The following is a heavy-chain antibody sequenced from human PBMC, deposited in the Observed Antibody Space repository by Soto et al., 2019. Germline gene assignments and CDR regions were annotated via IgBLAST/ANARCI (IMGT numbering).Heavy chain of an antibody. J-gene: IGHJ5*02. Sequence: QVQLVQSGAEVKKPGASVKVSCKASGYTFTSYGISWVRQAPGQGLEWMGRVSAYNGNTNYAQKLQGRVTMTTATSTSTAYTALRGMRSAGTAVYYCARVVGALGHWFDAWGQGTLVTVSS. CDR2: VSAYNGNT. D-gene: IGHD2-15*01. CDR1: GYTFTSYG. V-gene: IGHV1-18*01. CDR3: ARVVGALGHWFDA.